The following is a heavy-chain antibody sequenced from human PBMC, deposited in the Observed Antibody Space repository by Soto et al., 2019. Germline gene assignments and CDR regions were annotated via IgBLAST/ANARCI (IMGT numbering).Heavy chain of an antibody. CDR1: GFTSDDYT. Sequence: GGSLRLSCAASGFTSDDYTMHWVRQAPGKGLEWVSGVGWNGGDIVYADSVKGRFTVSRDNTKNSLYLEVNSLRAEDTAIYYRAKDRAVVVPVSTSYFHYYGLDVWGQGTTVTVSS. CDR3: AKDRAVVVPVSTSYFHYYGLDV. V-gene: IGHV3-9*02. J-gene: IGHJ6*02. CDR2: VGWNGGDI. D-gene: IGHD2-2*01.